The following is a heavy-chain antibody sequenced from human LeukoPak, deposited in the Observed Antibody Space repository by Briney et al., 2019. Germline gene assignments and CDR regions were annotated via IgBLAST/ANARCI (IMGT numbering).Heavy chain of an antibody. D-gene: IGHD6-13*01. CDR1: GFTFSSYA. J-gene: IGHJ4*02. Sequence: GGSLRLSCAASGFTFSSYAMSWVRQAPGKGLEWVSAISGSGGSIYYADSVKGRFTISRDNSKHTLYLQMNSLRAEDTAVYYCAKERPGSSWYENIYFDYWGQGTLVTVSS. V-gene: IGHV3-23*01. CDR2: ISGSGGSI. CDR3: AKERPGSSWYENIYFDY.